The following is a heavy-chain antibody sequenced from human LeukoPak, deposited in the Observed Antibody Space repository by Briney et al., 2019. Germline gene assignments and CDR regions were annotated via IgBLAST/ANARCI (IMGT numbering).Heavy chain of an antibody. CDR2: ISSSSSTI. CDR1: GFTFSSYS. CDR3: ARVSGTTQNAFDI. Sequence: GGSLRLSCAASGFTFSSYSMNWVRQAPGKGLEWVSYISSSSSTIYYADSVKGRFTISRDNAKNSLYLQMNSLRAEDTAVYYCARVSGTTQNAFDIWGQGTMVTVSS. J-gene: IGHJ3*02. V-gene: IGHV3-48*01. D-gene: IGHD1-1*01.